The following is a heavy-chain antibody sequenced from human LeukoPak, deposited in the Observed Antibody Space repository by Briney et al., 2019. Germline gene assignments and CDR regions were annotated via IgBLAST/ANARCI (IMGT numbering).Heavy chain of an antibody. J-gene: IGHJ4*02. CDR3: SRGISSD. CDR2: ITSSSSYT. D-gene: IGHD6-13*01. V-gene: IGHV3-21*01. CDR1: GITFSNYN. Sequence: GGSLRLSCAAPGITFSNYNMNWVRQAPGKGLEWISSITSSSSYTFYADSVKGRFTISRDNSKNTLYLQMNSLRAEDTAVYYCSRGISSDWGQGTLVTVSS.